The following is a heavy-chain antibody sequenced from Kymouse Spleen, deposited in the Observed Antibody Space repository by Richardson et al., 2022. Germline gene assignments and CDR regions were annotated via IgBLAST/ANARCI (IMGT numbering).Heavy chain of an antibody. CDR3: ARTGYSSSWYSFYYYGMDV. D-gene: IGHD6-13*01. J-gene: IGHJ6*02. Sequence: QVQLQQWGAGLLKPSETLSLTCAVYGGSFSGYYWSWIRQPPGKGLEWIGEINHSGSTNYNPSLKSRVTISVDTSKNQFSLKLSSVTAADTAVYYCARTGYSSSWYSFYYYGMDVWGQGTTVTVSS. CDR2: INHSGST. CDR1: GGSFSGYY. V-gene: IGHV4-34*01.